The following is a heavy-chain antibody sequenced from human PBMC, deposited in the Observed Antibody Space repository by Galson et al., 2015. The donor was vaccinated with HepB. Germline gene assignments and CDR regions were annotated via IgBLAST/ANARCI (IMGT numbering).Heavy chain of an antibody. V-gene: IGHV5-10-1*01. D-gene: IGHD3-3*01. CDR1: GYSFNSHW. Sequence: QSGAEVTKPGESLRISCKGSGYSFNSHWIHWVRQMPGKGLEWMGRIDPGDSNTNYSPSFQGHVTISVDNSSSTAYLQWSSLKAPDTAMYYCAKQGYDFWSGYNGLDVWGQGTAVTVSS. J-gene: IGHJ6*02. CDR2: IDPGDSNT. CDR3: AKQGYDFWSGYNGLDV.